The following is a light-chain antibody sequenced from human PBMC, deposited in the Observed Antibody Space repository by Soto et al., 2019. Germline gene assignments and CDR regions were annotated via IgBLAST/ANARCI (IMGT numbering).Light chain of an antibody. Sequence: EIVLTQSPATLSLSPGGRATLSCGASQSVSSSYLAWYQQKPGLAPRLLIYDASSRATGIPDRFSGSGSGTDFTLTISRLEPEDFAVYYCHQYGSSPPITFGQGTRLEIK. J-gene: IGKJ5*01. V-gene: IGKV3D-20*01. CDR1: QSVSSSY. CDR2: DAS. CDR3: HQYGSSPPIT.